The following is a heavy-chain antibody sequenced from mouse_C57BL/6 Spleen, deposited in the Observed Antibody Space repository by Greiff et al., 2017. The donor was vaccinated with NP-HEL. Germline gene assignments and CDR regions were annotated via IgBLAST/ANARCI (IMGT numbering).Heavy chain of an antibody. CDR3: VRPLFYGSGAMDY. CDR1: GFSFNTYA. D-gene: IGHD2-1*01. Sequence: EVMLVESGGGLVQPKGSLKLSCAASGFSFNTYAMNWVRQAPGKGLEWVARIRSKSNNYATYYADSVKDRFTISRDDSESMLYLQMNNLKTEDTAMYYCVRPLFYGSGAMDYWGQGTSVTVSS. J-gene: IGHJ4*01. V-gene: IGHV10-1*01. CDR2: IRSKSNNYAT.